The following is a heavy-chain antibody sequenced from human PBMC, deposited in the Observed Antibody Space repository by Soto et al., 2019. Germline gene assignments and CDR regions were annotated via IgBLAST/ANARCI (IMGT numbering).Heavy chain of an antibody. CDR2: INPSGGST. CDR3: ARAHARRITIFGVVNGPYFDY. CDR1: GYTFTSYY. Sequence: ASVKVSCKASGYTFTSYYMHWVRQAPGQGLEWMGIINPSGGSTSYAQKFQGRVTMTRETSTSTVYMELSSLRSEDTAVYYCARAHARRITIFGVVNGPYFDYWGQGTLVTVSS. D-gene: IGHD3-3*01. J-gene: IGHJ4*02. V-gene: IGHV1-46*03.